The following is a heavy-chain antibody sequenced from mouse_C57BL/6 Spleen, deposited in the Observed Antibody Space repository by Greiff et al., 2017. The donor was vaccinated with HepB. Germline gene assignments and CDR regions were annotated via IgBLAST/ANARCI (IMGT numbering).Heavy chain of an antibody. D-gene: IGHD1-1*01. Sequence: VQLQQSGAELARPGASVKMSCKASGYTFTSYTMHWVKQRPGQGLEWIGYINPSSGYTKYNQKFKDKATLTADKSSSTAYMQLSSLTSEDSAVYYCARDYYGSSYKDFDVWGTGTTVIVSS. J-gene: IGHJ1*03. CDR1: GYTFTSYT. V-gene: IGHV1-4*01. CDR3: ARDYYGSSYKDFDV. CDR2: INPSSGYT.